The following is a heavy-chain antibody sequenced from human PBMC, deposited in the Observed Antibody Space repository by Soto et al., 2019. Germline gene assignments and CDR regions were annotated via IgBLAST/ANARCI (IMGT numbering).Heavy chain of an antibody. Sequence: GGSLRLSCTASGFTFGDYAMSWVRQAPGKGMEWVGFIRSKAYGGTTEYAASVKGRFTISRDDSKSIAYLQMNSLKTEDTAVYYCTRLKGSSGWFRGYYYYYGMDVWGQGTTVTVSS. CDR1: GFTFGDYA. CDR2: IRSKAYGGTT. D-gene: IGHD6-19*01. J-gene: IGHJ6*02. V-gene: IGHV3-49*04. CDR3: TRLKGSSGWFRGYYYYYGMDV.